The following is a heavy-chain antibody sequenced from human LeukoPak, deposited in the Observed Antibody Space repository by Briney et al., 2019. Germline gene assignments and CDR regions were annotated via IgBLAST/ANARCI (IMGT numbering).Heavy chain of an antibody. V-gene: IGHV4-34*01. CDR3: ARGRGAVAGNVDY. J-gene: IGHJ4*02. Sequence: PSETLSLTCAVYGGSFRGYYWSWIRQPPGKGLEWIGEINHSGSTNYNPSLKSRVTISVDTSKNQFSLKLSSVTAADTAVYYCARGRGAVAGNVDYWGQGTLVTVSS. D-gene: IGHD6-19*01. CDR1: GGSFRGYY. CDR2: INHSGST.